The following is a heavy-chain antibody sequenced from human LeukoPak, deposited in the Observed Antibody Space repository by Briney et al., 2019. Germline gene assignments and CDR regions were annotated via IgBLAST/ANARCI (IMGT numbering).Heavy chain of an antibody. CDR2: INDSGNT. V-gene: IGHV4-34*01. CDR3: ARHDDIAAFRNGMDV. D-gene: IGHD6-13*01. J-gene: IGHJ6*02. Sequence: SETLSLTCAVYGGSFSGYYCNWIRQSPGKGLEWIGEINDSGNTNYNPSLKSRVTMSVDTSKNQFSLKLTSVTAADTAVYYCARHDDIAAFRNGMDVWGQGTTVTVSS. CDR1: GGSFSGYY.